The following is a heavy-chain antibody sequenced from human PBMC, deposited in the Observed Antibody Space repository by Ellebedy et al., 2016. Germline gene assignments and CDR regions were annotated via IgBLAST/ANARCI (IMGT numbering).Heavy chain of an antibody. V-gene: IGHV3-49*03. D-gene: IGHD1-26*01. CDR1: GFTFGDYA. J-gene: IGHJ3*02. CDR3: TSRSAYHLGGASDI. Sequence: GESLKISCTASGFTFGDYAMSWFRQAPGKGLEWVSFIRSKAYGGTTEYAASVKGRFTISRDDSKSIASLQMNSLKTEDTAVYYCTSRSAYHLGGASDIWGQGTMVTVSS. CDR2: IRSKAYGGTT.